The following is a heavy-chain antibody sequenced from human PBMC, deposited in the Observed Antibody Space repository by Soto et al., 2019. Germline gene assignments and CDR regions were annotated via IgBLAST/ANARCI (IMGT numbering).Heavy chain of an antibody. V-gene: IGHV3-21*01. J-gene: IGHJ3*02. Sequence: GGSLRLCCAASGVPFSSYSMNWVRQAPGKGLEWVSSISSSSSYIYYADSVKGRFTISRDNAKNSLYLQMNSLRAEDTAVYYCARSGLLLGAFDIWGQGTMVTVSS. D-gene: IGHD2-15*01. CDR1: GVPFSSYS. CDR3: ARSGLLLGAFDI. CDR2: ISSSSSYI.